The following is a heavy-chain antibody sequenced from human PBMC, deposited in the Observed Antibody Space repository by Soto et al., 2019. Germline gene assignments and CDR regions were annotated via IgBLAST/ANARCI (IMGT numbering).Heavy chain of an antibody. CDR3: AKGGGYYYYYYYGMDV. Sequence: SETLSLTCAVYGGSFSGYYWSWIRQPPGKGLEWIGEINHSGSTNYNPSLKSRVTISVDTSKNQFSLKLSSVTAADTAVYYCAKGGGYYYYYYYGMDVWGQGTTVIVSS. V-gene: IGHV4-34*01. CDR1: GGSFSGYY. CDR2: INHSGST. J-gene: IGHJ6*02. D-gene: IGHD2-21*01.